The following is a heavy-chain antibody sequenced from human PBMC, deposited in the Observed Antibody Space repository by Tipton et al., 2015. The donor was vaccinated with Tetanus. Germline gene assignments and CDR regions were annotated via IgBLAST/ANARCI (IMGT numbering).Heavy chain of an antibody. CDR1: GASFSSGDYY. J-gene: IGHJ4*02. D-gene: IGHD2/OR15-2a*01. Sequence: TLSLTCTVSGASFSSGDYYWSWIRKPPGKDLEWIGYIYQTGTTYYNPSLKGRVTISMDRSNTQFSLRLDPLTAADTAVYYCARAAGFLGLTHDFWDRGTLVSVSS. CDR2: IYQTGTT. V-gene: IGHV4-30-4*01. CDR3: ARAAGFLGLTHDF.